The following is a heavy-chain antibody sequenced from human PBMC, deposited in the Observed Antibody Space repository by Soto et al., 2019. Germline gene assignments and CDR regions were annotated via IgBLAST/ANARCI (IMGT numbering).Heavy chain of an antibody. CDR2: ISGSGGST. D-gene: IGHD3-16*01. CDR3: ANDRGGMDV. V-gene: IGHV3-23*01. J-gene: IGHJ6*02. CDR1: GFTFSSYA. Sequence: EVQLLESGGGLVQPGGSLRLSCAASGFTFSSYAMSWVRQAPGKGLEWVSAISGSGGSTYYADSVKGRFTISRDNSKNALYQQMNGRRAGDTGVYYWANDRGGMDVWGQGTTVTVSS.